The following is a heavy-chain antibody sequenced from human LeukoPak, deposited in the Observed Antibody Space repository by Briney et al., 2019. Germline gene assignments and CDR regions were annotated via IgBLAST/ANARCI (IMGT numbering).Heavy chain of an antibody. V-gene: IGHV4-39*01. CDR2: IYYSGST. CDR1: GGSISSSSYY. CDR3: ARQVDYYGSGALDY. D-gene: IGHD3-10*01. Sequence: SETLSLTCTVSGGSISSSSYYWGWIRQPPGKGLEWIGSIYYSGSTYYNPSLKSRVTISLDTSKNQFSLKLSSVTAADTAVYYCARQVDYYGSGALDYWGQGTLVTVSS. J-gene: IGHJ4*02.